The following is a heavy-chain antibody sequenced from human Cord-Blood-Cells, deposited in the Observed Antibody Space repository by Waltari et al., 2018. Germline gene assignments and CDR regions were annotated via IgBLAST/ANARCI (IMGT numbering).Heavy chain of an antibody. J-gene: IGHJ4*02. V-gene: IGHV1-2*02. CDR1: GYTFTGYY. CDR3: ARGGSYFDY. CDR2: TNPNGGGK. Sequence: QVQLVQSGAEVKKPGASVKVSCKASGYTFTGYYMHWVRQAPGQGLEWMGWTNPNGGGKNYAQKFKGRVTMTRDTSISTAYMELSRLRSDDTAVYYCARGGSYFDYWGQGTLVTVSS. D-gene: IGHD1-26*01.